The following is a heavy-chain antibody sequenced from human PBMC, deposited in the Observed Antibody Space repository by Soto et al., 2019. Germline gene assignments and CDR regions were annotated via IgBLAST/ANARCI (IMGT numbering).Heavy chain of an antibody. V-gene: IGHV1-3*01. D-gene: IGHD3-22*01. CDR3: ALNYYDSSGYGY. CDR2: INAGNGNT. CDR1: GYTFTSYS. Sequence: ASVKVSCKASGYTFTSYSMHSVRQAPGQRHEWMGWINAGNGNTKYSQKFQGRVTITRDTSASTAYMELSSLRSEDTAVYYCALNYYDSSGYGYWGQGTLVTVS. J-gene: IGHJ4*02.